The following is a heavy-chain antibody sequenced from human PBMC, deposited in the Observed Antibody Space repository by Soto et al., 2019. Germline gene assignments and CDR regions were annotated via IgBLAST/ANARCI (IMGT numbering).Heavy chain of an antibody. D-gene: IGHD5-12*01. Sequence: QVQLQESGPGLVKPSETLSLTCAVSGGSISISNWWSWVRQTPGKGLEWIGQIHHSGSTNYSPSLTSRVTISVDKSKNQFSRKMNSVTAADTAVYYCARGGYDFYMDVWGKGTTVTVSS. CDR2: IHHSGST. CDR3: ARGGYDFYMDV. J-gene: IGHJ6*03. CDR1: GGSISISNW. V-gene: IGHV4-4*02.